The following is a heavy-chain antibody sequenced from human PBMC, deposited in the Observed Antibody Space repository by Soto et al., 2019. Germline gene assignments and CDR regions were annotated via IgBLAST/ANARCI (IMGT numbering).Heavy chain of an antibody. J-gene: IGHJ6*02. Sequence: PGGALRLSCAASGFTFSSYGMHWVRQAPGKGLEWVAVIWYDGSNKYYADSVKGRFTISRDNSKNTLYLQMNSLRAEDTAVYYCARDRLSYDILTGYCDSGYGMDVWGQGTTVTVSS. CDR2: IWYDGSNK. CDR3: ARDRLSYDILTGYCDSGYGMDV. V-gene: IGHV3-33*01. D-gene: IGHD3-9*01. CDR1: GFTFSSYG.